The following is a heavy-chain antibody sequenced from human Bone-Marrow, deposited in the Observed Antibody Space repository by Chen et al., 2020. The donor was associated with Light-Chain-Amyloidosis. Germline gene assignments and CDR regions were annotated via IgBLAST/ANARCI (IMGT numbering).Heavy chain of an antibody. V-gene: IGHV4-34*01. CDR3: ARVGVDRGFDY. CDR1: GGSFSGYY. D-gene: IGHD3-10*01. J-gene: IGHJ4*02. Sequence: QVQLQQWGAGLLKPSETLSLTCAVYGGSFSGYYWSWIRQPPGKGLEWIGEINHSGSTNYNPSLKRRVTISVDTSKNQFSLKLSSVTAADTAVYYCARVGVDRGFDYWGQGTLVTVSS. CDR2: INHSGST.